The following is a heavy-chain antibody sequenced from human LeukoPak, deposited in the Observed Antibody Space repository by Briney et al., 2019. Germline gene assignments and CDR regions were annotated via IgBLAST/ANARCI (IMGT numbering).Heavy chain of an antibody. Sequence: GESLKISCKGSGYSFTSYWIGWVRQMPGKGLEWMGIIYPGDSDTRYSPSFQGQVTISADKSISTAYLQWSSLKASDTAMYYCASHVSGYSYGLDAFDIWGLGTMVTVSS. CDR1: GYSFTSYW. D-gene: IGHD5-18*01. CDR3: ASHVSGYSYGLDAFDI. J-gene: IGHJ3*02. CDR2: IYPGDSDT. V-gene: IGHV5-51*01.